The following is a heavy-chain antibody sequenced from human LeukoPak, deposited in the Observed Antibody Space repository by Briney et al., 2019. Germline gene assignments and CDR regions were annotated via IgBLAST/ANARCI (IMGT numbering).Heavy chain of an antibody. CDR3: ARAGSIAAVEFDY. Sequence: TGGSLRLSCAASGFTFSSYGMNWVRQAPGKGLEWVSYISSSSSTIYYADSVKGRFTISRDNAKNSLYLQMNSLRAEDTAVYYCARAGSIAAVEFDYWGQGTLVTVSS. CDR1: GFTFSSYG. V-gene: IGHV3-48*01. J-gene: IGHJ4*02. D-gene: IGHD6-13*01. CDR2: ISSSSSTI.